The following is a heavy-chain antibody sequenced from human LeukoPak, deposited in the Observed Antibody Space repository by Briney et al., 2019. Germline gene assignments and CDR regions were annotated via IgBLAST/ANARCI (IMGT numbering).Heavy chain of an antibody. CDR3: AGHGGGWSFDY. D-gene: IGHD6-19*01. CDR1: GASISSYY. V-gene: IGHV4-59*08. Sequence: SETLSLTCTVSGASISSYYWSWIRQPPGKGLEWIAYIYDSGSTNYNPSLKSRVTTSVDTSKNQFSRMLSSVTAADTAVYFCAGHGGGWSFDYWGQGTLVTVSS. CDR2: IYDSGST. J-gene: IGHJ4*02.